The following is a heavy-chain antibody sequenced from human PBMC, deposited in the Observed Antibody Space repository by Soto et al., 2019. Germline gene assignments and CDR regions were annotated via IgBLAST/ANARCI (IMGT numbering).Heavy chain of an antibody. V-gene: IGHV4-4*02. CDR3: ARDRGYCSGGSCSIGSAFDI. D-gene: IGHD2-15*01. CDR1: GGSISSSNW. J-gene: IGHJ3*02. CDR2: IYHSGST. Sequence: SKNLSLTCAVSGGSISSSNWWSWVRQPPGKGLEWIGEIYHSGSTNYNPSLKSRVTISVDKSKNQFSLKLSSVTAADTAVYYCARDRGYCSGGSCSIGSAFDICGQGTMVTVSS.